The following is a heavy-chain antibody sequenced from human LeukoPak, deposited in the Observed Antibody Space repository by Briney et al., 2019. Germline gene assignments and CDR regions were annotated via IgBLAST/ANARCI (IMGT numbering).Heavy chain of an antibody. CDR2: INPNSGGT. J-gene: IGHJ1*01. CDR3: ARDGVGYYDSSGYYYFQH. CDR1: GFTFTDEY. Sequence: ASVKVSCKSSGFTFTDEYIHWVRHAPGQGLEWMGWINPNSGGTNYAQKFQGGVTMTRDTSISTAYMELSRLRSDDTAVYYCARDGVGYYDSSGYYYFQHWGQGTLVTVSS. D-gene: IGHD3-22*01. V-gene: IGHV1-2*02.